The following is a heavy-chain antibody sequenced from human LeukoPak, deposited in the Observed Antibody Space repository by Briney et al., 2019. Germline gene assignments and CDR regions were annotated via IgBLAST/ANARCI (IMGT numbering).Heavy chain of an antibody. D-gene: IGHD6-19*01. V-gene: IGHV3-64D*06. CDR1: GFTFSSYA. J-gene: IGHJ4*02. CDR3: ARDLLDTSGWYGFYFDF. Sequence: GGSLRLSCSASGFTFSSYAMHWVRQAPGKGLEYVSAISSNGGSTYYADSVKGRFTISRDNSKNTLYLQMSSLRAEDTAVYYCARDLLDTSGWYGFYFDFWGQGTLVTVSS. CDR2: ISSNGGST.